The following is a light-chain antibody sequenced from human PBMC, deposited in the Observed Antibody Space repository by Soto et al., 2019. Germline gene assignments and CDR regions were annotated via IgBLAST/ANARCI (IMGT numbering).Light chain of an antibody. CDR2: AAS. CDR3: QKYNSVPL. Sequence: DIQMTQSPSSLSASVGDRVTITCRASQGISNYIAWYQQKPGKAPKLLISAASTLQSGVPSRFSGSGSGTDFTRTSSSLQPEDVATYSCQKYNSVPLFGPGTKVDIK. J-gene: IGKJ3*01. CDR1: QGISNY. V-gene: IGKV1-27*01.